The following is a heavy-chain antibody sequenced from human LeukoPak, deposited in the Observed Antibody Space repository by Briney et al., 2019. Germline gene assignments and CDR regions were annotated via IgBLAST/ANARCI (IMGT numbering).Heavy chain of an antibody. CDR1: GYTFTSYG. CDR2: ISAYNGNT. CDR3: ARGDSDFWSGYPPDV. J-gene: IGHJ6*02. Sequence: ASVKVSCKASGYTFTSYGISWVRQAPGQGLEWMGWISAYNGNTSYAQKLQGRVTMTTDTSTSTAYMELRSLRSDDTAVYYCARGDSDFWSGYPPDVWGQGTTVTVSS. V-gene: IGHV1-18*01. D-gene: IGHD3-3*01.